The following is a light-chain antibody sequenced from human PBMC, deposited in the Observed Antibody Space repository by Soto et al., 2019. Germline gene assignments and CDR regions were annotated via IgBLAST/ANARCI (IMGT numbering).Light chain of an antibody. Sequence: DIVMTQSPDSLAVSLGERATINCKSSQSVLYSSNNKNYLAWYQQKPRQPPKLLIYWASTRESGVPDRFSGSGSGTDFTITISSLKAEDVAVYYCQQYLNTPYTFGQGTKLEIK. V-gene: IGKV4-1*01. CDR1: QSVLYSSNNKNY. J-gene: IGKJ2*01. CDR2: WAS. CDR3: QQYLNTPYT.